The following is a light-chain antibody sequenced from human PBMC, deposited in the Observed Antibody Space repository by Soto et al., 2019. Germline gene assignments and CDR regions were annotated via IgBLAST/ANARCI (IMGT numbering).Light chain of an antibody. CDR1: NRDIGAYNL. V-gene: IGLV2-14*01. CDR2: EVR. CDR3: SSYAGSINPYV. J-gene: IGLJ1*01. Sequence: QSALTQPASVSGSLGQSITISCTGSNRDIGAYNLVSWYQQYPDTAPKLIIYEVRNRPSGVSYRFTGSRSGNTASLTISALQADDESTFYCSSYAGSINPYVFGTGTKVTVL.